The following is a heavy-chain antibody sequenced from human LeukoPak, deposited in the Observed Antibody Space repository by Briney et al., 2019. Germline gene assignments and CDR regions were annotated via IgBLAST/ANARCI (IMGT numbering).Heavy chain of an antibody. CDR3: TLQRISFLNYFDP. CDR1: GHTLTELF. J-gene: IGHJ5*02. V-gene: IGHV1-24*01. D-gene: IGHD2/OR15-2a*01. Sequence: GASVKVSCKVSGHTLTELFMHWVRQAPGKGLEWMGGFDPEDGETIYAQKFQGRVTMTKDTSTHTGYMELSSLRSDDTAVYYCTLQRISFLNYFDPWGQGTLVTVSS. CDR2: FDPEDGET.